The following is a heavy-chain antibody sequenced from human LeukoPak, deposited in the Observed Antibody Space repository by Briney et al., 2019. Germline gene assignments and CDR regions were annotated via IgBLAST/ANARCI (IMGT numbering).Heavy chain of an antibody. CDR1: GYTFTGYY. Sequence: ASVKVSCKASGYTFTGYYMHWVRQAPGQGLEWMGWINPNSGGTNYAQKFQGWVTTTRDTSISTAYMELSRLRSDDTAVYYCARATPYDSSGYYPTEAFDYWGQGTLVTVSS. CDR3: ARATPYDSSGYYPTEAFDY. D-gene: IGHD3-22*01. J-gene: IGHJ4*02. V-gene: IGHV1-2*04. CDR2: INPNSGGT.